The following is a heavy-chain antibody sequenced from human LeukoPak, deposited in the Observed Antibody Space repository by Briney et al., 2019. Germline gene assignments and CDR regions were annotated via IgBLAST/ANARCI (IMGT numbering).Heavy chain of an antibody. CDR3: TTGTLLNYYYYGMDV. CDR2: IKSKTDGGTT. J-gene: IGHJ6*04. V-gene: IGHV3-15*01. CDR1: GFTLSNAW. Sequence: GGSRRLSCAASGFTLSNAWMSWVRQAPGKGLEWVGRIKSKTDGGTTDYAAPVKGRFTISRDDSKNTLYLQMNSLKTEDTAVYYCTTGTLLNYYYYGMDVWGKGTTVTVSS. D-gene: IGHD3-10*01.